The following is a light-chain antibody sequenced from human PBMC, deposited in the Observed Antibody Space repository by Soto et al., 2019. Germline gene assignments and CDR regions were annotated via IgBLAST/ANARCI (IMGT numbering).Light chain of an antibody. J-gene: IGKJ1*01. CDR1: QRMSAW. V-gene: IGKV1-5*01. Sequence: DIQMTQSPTTLSASVGDRVIITCRASQRMSAWLAWYQQKPGKAPKLLIYDASSLENGVPSRFSGSGSGTEFTFTISSLQPDDFATYYCQQYDTYPWTFGQGTKVDIK. CDR2: DAS. CDR3: QQYDTYPWT.